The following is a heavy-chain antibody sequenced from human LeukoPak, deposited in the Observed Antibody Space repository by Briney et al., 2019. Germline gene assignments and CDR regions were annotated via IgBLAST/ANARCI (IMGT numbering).Heavy chain of an antibody. D-gene: IGHD1-14*01. CDR3: VRETGDTRGYFED. J-gene: IGHJ4*03. CDR2: ISGSGGIT. V-gene: IGHV3-23*01. Sequence: GGSLRLSCAASGFTFSTYAMSWVRQAPGKGLEWVSSISGSGGITYNADSVKGRFTISRDNSKNTLFLQMNSLRAEDTALYYCVRETGDTRGYFEDWGQGTLVIVS. CDR1: GFTFSTYA.